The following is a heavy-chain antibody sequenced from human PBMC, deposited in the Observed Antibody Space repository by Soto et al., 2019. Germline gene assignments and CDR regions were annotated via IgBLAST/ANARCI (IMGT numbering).Heavy chain of an antibody. D-gene: IGHD3-22*01. CDR1: GFSLSTSGVA. J-gene: IGHJ4*02. CDR2: IYWYDDK. Sequence: QITLKESGTALVTPTQTLTLTCTYSGFSLSTSGVAVGWIRQPPGKALEWLALIYWYDDKSYSTSLKSRLTLTKDTSKNQVVLTMTNMNPVDTATYYWAHSEYYDLDYWGQGTLVTVSS. CDR3: AHSEYYDLDY. V-gene: IGHV2-5*01.